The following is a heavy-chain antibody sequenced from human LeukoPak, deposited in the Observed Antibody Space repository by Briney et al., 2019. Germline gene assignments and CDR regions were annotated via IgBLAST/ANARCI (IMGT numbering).Heavy chain of an antibody. D-gene: IGHD3-10*01. CDR2: IYYSGST. J-gene: IGHJ6*03. Sequence: SETLSLTCTVSGGSISSYYWSWIRQPPWKGLEWIGNIYYSGSTNYNPSLKSRVTISVDTSKNQFSLKLSSVTAADTAVYYCARLLWFGESPVYYYYMDVWGKGTTVTVSS. CDR1: GGSISSYY. CDR3: ARLLWFGESPVYYYYMDV. V-gene: IGHV4-59*01.